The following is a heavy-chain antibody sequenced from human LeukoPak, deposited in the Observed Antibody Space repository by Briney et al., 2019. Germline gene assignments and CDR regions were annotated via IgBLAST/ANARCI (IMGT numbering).Heavy chain of an antibody. J-gene: IGHJ6*04. D-gene: IGHD2-2*01. CDR2: IDWDDDK. V-gene: IGHV2-70*01. CDR1: GFSLSTSGMC. CDR3: ARIRIVVVPAAMRADYYYYGMDV. Sequence: SGPALVKPTQTLTLTCTFSGFSLSTSGMCVSWIRQPPGKALEWLALIDWDDDKYYSTSLKTRLTISKDTSKNQVVLTMTNMDPVDTATYYCARIRIVVVPAAMRADYYYYGMDVWGKGTRSPSPQ.